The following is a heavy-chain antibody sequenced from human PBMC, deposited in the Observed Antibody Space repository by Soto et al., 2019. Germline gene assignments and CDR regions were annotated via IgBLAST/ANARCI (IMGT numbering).Heavy chain of an antibody. D-gene: IGHD3-9*01. CDR2: MNPNSGNT. CDR1: GYTFTSYD. CDR3: ARQRLGSHYYYYGMDV. V-gene: IGHV1-8*01. J-gene: IGHJ6*02. Sequence: ASVKVSCKASGYTFTSYDINWVRQATGQGLEWMGWMNPNSGNTGYAQKFQGRVTMTRNTSISTAYMELSSLRSEDTAVYYCARQRLGSHYYYYGMDVWGQGTTVTVSS.